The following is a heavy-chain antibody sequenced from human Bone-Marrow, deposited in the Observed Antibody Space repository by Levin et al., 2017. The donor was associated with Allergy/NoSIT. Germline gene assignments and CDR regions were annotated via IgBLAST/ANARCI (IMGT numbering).Heavy chain of an antibody. D-gene: IGHD3-3*01. Sequence: LSLTCAASGFTFSSYSMNWVRQAPGKGLEWVSSISSSSSYIYYADSVKGRFTISRDNAKNSLYLQMNSLRAEDTAVYYCARDQGSGYFPYYFDYWGQGTLVTVSS. V-gene: IGHV3-21*01. CDR2: ISSSSSYI. CDR1: GFTFSSYS. J-gene: IGHJ4*02. CDR3: ARDQGSGYFPYYFDY.